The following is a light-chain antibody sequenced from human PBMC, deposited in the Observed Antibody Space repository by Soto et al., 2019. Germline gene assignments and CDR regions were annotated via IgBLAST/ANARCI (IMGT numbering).Light chain of an antibody. CDR2: GAF. CDR1: QSVRSN. J-gene: IGKJ2*01. V-gene: IGKV3-15*01. Sequence: EIVMTQSPATLSVPPGERATLSCRASQSVRSNLAWYQQKPGQAPRLLIYGAFTRATGIPARFSGSGSGTEFTLTISSLQSEDFAVYYCQQYNNWPPYTFGQGTKVDIK. CDR3: QQYNNWPPYT.